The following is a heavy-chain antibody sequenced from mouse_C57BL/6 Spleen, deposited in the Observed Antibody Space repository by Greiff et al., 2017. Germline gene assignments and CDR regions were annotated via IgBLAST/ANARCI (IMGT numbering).Heavy chain of an antibody. Sequence: QVQLQQPGAELVRPGSSVKLSCKASGYTFTSYWMHWVKQRPIQGLEWIGNNDPSDSETHYNEKFKDKDTLTVDKSSSTAYMQLSSLTCEDSVVYLCERYDDERVGVAQWGQGNMLSVSA. CDR2: NDPSDSET. V-gene: IGHV1-52*01. CDR1: GYTFTSYW. CDR3: ERYDDERVGVAQ. J-gene: IGHJ3*01. D-gene: IGHD2-4*01.